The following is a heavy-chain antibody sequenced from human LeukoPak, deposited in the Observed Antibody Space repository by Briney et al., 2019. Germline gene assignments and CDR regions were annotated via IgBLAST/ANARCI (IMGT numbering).Heavy chain of an antibody. D-gene: IGHD3-22*01. V-gene: IGHV1-2*02. CDR2: INPNSGAT. CDR1: GYTFSGYY. J-gene: IGHJ5*02. Sequence: GASVKVSCEASGYTFSGYYIHWVRLAPGQGLEWMGWINPNSGATKYAQKFQGRVTTTRDTSISTAFMELSRLGSDDTAVYYCARAGGDYYDIHGNNWFDPWGQGTLVTVTS. CDR3: ARAGGDYYDIHGNNWFDP.